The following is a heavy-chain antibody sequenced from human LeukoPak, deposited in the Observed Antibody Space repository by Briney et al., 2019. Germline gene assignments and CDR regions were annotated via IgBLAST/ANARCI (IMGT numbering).Heavy chain of an antibody. CDR3: ARGLYGGVPLYYSSWYRLPYRESGGFVY. Sequence: PAETLSLTCAVYGGSFSGYYWSWIRQPPGKGLEWIGEINHSGSTNYDPSLKSRVTISVDTSKNQFSLKLSSVTAADTAVYYCARGLYGGVPLYYSSWYRLPYRESGGFVYWGQGTLVTVSS. D-gene: IGHD6-13*01. J-gene: IGHJ4*02. CDR1: GGSFSGYY. CDR2: INHSGST. V-gene: IGHV4-34*01.